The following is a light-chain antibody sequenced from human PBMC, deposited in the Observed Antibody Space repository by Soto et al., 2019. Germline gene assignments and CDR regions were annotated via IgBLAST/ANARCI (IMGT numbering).Light chain of an antibody. CDR2: ANT. V-gene: IGLV1-40*01. J-gene: IGLJ3*02. Sequence: QSVLTQPPSVCGAPGQRVTISCTGSSSNIGTGYDVHWYQQVPGTAPKLLIYANTNRPSGVSDRFSASKSGTSASLAITGLQAEDEADYYCQSYDNSLSGSEVVFGGGTKLTVL. CDR1: SSNIGTGYD. CDR3: QSYDNSLSGSEVV.